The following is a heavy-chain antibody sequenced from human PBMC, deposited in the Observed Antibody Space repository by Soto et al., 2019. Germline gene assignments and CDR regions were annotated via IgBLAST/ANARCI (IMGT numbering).Heavy chain of an antibody. Sequence: QVQLQQWGAGLLKPSETLSLTCAVYAGSFSDNYWSWIRQHPGKGLEWIGYIYYSGSTYYNPSLKSRVTISVDTSKNQCSLKLSSVTAADTAVYYCARVRTGYSSSWYRVVDYWGQGTLVTVSS. CDR2: IYYSGST. J-gene: IGHJ4*02. CDR3: ARVRTGYSSSWYRVVDY. V-gene: IGHV4-34*01. CDR1: AGSFSDNY. D-gene: IGHD6-13*01.